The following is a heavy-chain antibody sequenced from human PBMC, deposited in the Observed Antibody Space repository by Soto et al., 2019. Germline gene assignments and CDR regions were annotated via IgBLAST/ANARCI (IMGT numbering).Heavy chain of an antibody. D-gene: IGHD3-9*01. CDR1: GGSISGYY. Sequence: SETLSLTCTVSGGSISGYYWTWIRQPAGKGLEWIGRIYTSGSTNYNPSLKSRVTLSVDTSKNQFSLKLTSVTAADTAVYYCARGRDLLRYFDWFRGASMDVWGQGTTVTVSS. CDR3: ARGRDLLRYFDWFRGASMDV. V-gene: IGHV4-4*07. J-gene: IGHJ6*02. CDR2: IYTSGST.